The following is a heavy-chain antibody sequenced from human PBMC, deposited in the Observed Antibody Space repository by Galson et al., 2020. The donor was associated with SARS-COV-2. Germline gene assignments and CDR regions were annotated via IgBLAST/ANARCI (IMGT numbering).Heavy chain of an antibody. Sequence: ASVKVSCKVSGYTLTELSMHWVRQAPGKGLGWMGGFDPEDGETIYAQKFQGRVTMTEDTSTDTAYMELSSLRSEDTAVYYCATVWGCSSTSCYENVNYWGQGTLVTVSS. J-gene: IGHJ4*02. CDR3: ATVWGCSSTSCYENVNY. CDR2: FDPEDGET. CDR1: GYTLTELS. V-gene: IGHV1-24*01. D-gene: IGHD2-2*01.